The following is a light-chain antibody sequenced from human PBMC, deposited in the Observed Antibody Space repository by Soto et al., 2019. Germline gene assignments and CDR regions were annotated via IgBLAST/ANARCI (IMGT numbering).Light chain of an antibody. CDR1: SSNIGSHY. J-gene: IGLJ3*02. CDR2: WDG. V-gene: IGLV1-47*01. Sequence: QSALTQPPSASGTPGQSLTISCAGSSSNIGSHYVYWYQQLPGTAPNLLIFWDGQRPSGVPDRFFGSKSGTTASLAISGLRSEDEAHYYCAACDASLTGCVFGGGTKLTVL. CDR3: AACDASLTGCV.